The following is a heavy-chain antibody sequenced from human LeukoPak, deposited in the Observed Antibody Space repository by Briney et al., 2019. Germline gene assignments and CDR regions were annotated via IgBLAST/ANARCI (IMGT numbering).Heavy chain of an antibody. Sequence: GGSLRLSCSASGFTFSSCAMHWVRQAPGKGLEYVSAISSNGGSTYYADSVKGRFTISRDNSKNTLYLQMSSLRAEDTAVYYCVKDFGDCSGGSCYRFFDYWGQGTLVTVSS. D-gene: IGHD2-15*01. J-gene: IGHJ4*02. V-gene: IGHV3-64D*09. CDR1: GFTFSSCA. CDR3: VKDFGDCSGGSCYRFFDY. CDR2: ISSNGGST.